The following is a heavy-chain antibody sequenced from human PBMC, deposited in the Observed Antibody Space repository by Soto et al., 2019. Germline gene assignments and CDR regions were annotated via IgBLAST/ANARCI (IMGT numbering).Heavy chain of an antibody. CDR3: ARELDY. CDR1: GGSISSYY. J-gene: IGHJ4*02. Sequence: SETLSLTCTVSGGSISSYYLIWIRQPPGKGLEWIGYIYYSGSTNYNPSLKRRVTMSVDRSKNQFSLKLSSVTAADTAVYYCARELDYWAQRTLVTVSS. V-gene: IGHV4-59*12. CDR2: IYYSGST.